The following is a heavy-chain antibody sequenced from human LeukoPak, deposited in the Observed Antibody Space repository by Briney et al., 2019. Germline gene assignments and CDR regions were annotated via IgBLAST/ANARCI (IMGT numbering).Heavy chain of an antibody. J-gene: IGHJ3*02. CDR3: ARHISGDSKGGAHAFDI. CDR1: GGSLSSYY. V-gene: IGHV4-59*08. CDR2: IYYSGST. Sequence: SETLSLTCTVSGGSLSSYYWSWIRQPPGKGLEWIGYIYYSGSTNYNPSLKSRVTISVDKSKNQFSLKLSSVTAADTAVYYCARHISGDSKGGAHAFDIWGQGTMVTVSS. D-gene: IGHD2-15*01.